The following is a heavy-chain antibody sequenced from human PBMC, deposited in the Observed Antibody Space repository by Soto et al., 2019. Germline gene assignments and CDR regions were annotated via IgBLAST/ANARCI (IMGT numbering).Heavy chain of an antibody. V-gene: IGHV1-18*04. CDR1: GYTFTSYG. CDR2: ISAYNGNT. CDR3: ARSRMTTVTSDFDY. D-gene: IGHD4-4*01. Sequence: GASVKVSCKASGYTFTSYGISWVRQAPGQGLEWMGWISAYNGNTNYAQTLQGRVTMTTDTSTSTAYMELRSLRSDDTAVYYCARSRMTTVTSDFDYWGQGTLVTVSS. J-gene: IGHJ4*02.